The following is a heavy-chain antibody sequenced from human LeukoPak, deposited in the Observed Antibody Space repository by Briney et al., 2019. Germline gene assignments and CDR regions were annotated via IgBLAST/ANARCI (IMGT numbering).Heavy chain of an antibody. Sequence: GRSLRPSCASSGITFTRHWMSWIRQAPRKGLELVANIDEDGSEKNYLNSVKGRFTISRDNAKNSWYLQMNSLRADDTATYYCAPEPSYDVKSWGQGILVSVSS. CDR3: APEPSYDVKS. CDR2: IDEDGSEK. J-gene: IGHJ4*02. CDR1: GITFTRHW. V-gene: IGHV3-7*01. D-gene: IGHD3-16*01.